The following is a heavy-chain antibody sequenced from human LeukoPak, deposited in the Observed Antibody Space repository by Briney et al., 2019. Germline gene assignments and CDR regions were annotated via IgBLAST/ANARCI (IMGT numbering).Heavy chain of an antibody. D-gene: IGHD5-24*01. V-gene: IGHV4-59*01. CDR2: IYYSGST. Sequence: SETLPLTCSVSGGSISSNYWSWIRQPPGKGLEWIGYIYYSGSTNYNPSLKSRVTISVDTSKNQFSLKLSSVTAADTAVYYCARVGDGYNHAANWFDPWGQGTLVTVSS. CDR1: GGSISSNY. J-gene: IGHJ5*02. CDR3: ARVGDGYNHAANWFDP.